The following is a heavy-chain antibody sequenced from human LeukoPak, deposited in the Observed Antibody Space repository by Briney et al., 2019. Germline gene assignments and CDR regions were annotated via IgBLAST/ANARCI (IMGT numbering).Heavy chain of an antibody. CDR1: GGSISSYY. CDR2: IYYSGST. Sequence: SSETLSLTCTVSGGSISSYYWSWIRQPPGKGLEWIGYIYYSGSTNYNPSLKSRVTISVDTSKNQFSLKLSSVTAADTAVYYCARHVGTTLPQLSKDVWGQGTTVTVSS. CDR3: ARHVGTTLPQLSKDV. J-gene: IGHJ6*02. D-gene: IGHD6-13*01. V-gene: IGHV4-59*08.